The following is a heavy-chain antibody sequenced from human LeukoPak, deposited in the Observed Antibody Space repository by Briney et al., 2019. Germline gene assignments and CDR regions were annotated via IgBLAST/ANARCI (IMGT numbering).Heavy chain of an antibody. D-gene: IGHD3-22*01. J-gene: IGHJ4*02. Sequence: GGSLRLSWAASGFTFSSYSLNWVRQAPGKGLEWVSSISSSSSYIYYADSVKGRFTTSRDNAKNSLYLQMNSLRAEDTAVYYCARHYDSNSYGPGYWGQGTLVTVSS. CDR1: GFTFSSYS. CDR2: ISSSSSYI. CDR3: ARHYDSNSYGPGY. V-gene: IGHV3-21*01.